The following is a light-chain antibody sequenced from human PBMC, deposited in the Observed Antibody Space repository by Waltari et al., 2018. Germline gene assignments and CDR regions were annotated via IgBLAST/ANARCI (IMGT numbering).Light chain of an antibody. CDR1: QGISSF. CDR2: DAS. Sequence: IVLTQSPATLSLSPGERATLSCRASQGISSFLAWYQQKPGQAPRPPVYDASNGATGIPARFSGSGSGADFTLTISSLEPEDFAVYYCQQRTNWPSFGGGTRVELK. CDR3: QQRTNWPS. J-gene: IGKJ4*01. V-gene: IGKV3-11*01.